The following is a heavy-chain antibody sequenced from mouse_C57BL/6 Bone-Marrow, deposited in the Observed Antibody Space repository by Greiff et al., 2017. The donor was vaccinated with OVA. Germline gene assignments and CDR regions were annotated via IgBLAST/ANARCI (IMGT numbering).Heavy chain of an antibody. CDR3: ARRFDV. Sequence: EVKLVESGGDLVKPGGSLKLSCAASGFTFSSYGMSWVRQTPDKRLEWVATISSGGSYTYYPDSVKGRFTISRDNAKNTLYLQMSSLKAEDTAMYYCARRFDVWGTGTTVTVSS. CDR1: GFTFSSYG. V-gene: IGHV5-6*02. J-gene: IGHJ1*03. CDR2: ISSGGSYT.